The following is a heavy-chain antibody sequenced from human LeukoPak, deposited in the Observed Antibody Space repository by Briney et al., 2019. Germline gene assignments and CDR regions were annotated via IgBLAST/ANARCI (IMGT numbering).Heavy chain of an antibody. Sequence: SETLSLTCTVSGGSISSYYWSWIRQPPGKGLEWIGYIYYSGSTNYNPSLKSRVTISVDTSKNQLSLNLISVTAADTALYYCAKAYGDYWGQGTLVTVSS. J-gene: IGHJ4*02. V-gene: IGHV4-59*12. CDR1: GGSISSYY. CDR3: AKAYGDY. CDR2: IYYSGST. D-gene: IGHD4-17*01.